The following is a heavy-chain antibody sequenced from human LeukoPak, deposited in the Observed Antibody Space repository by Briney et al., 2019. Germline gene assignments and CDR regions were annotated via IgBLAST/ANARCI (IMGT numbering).Heavy chain of an antibody. J-gene: IGHJ4*02. CDR2: ISGRGSST. CDR1: GFTFSSFA. D-gene: IGHD3-22*01. V-gene: IGHV3-23*01. CDR3: AKGSSYFDGGGYYYFDY. Sequence: GGSLRLSCAASGFTFSSFALTWVRQAPGKGLEWVSVISGRGSSTFYADSVRGRFTISRDNSKNTLYLQMNSLRAEDTAVYYCAKGSSYFDGGGYYYFDYWGQGTLVAVSS.